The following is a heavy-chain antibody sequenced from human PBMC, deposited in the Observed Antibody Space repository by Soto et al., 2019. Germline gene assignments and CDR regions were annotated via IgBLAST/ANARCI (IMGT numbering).Heavy chain of an antibody. V-gene: IGHV4-30-4*01. Sequence: QVQLQESGPGLVKPSQTLSLTCTVSGGSISSGDYYWSWIRQPPGKGLEWIGYIYYSGSTYYKPSLKRRVTISVDTPKNQFSLKLSSVTAADTAVYYCAGGANDYYYYGMDVWGQGTTVTVSS. CDR1: GGSISSGDYY. D-gene: IGHD3-10*01. CDR2: IYYSGST. J-gene: IGHJ6*02. CDR3: AGGANDYYYYGMDV.